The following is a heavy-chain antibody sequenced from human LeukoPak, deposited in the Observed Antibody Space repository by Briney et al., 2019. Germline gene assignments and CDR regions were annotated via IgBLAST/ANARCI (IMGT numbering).Heavy chain of an antibody. Sequence: GGSLRLSCAASGFTFSRYGMHWVRQAPGKGLEWVTVISYDGSNKYYGDSVKGRFTISRDNSKNTLYLKMNSLRAEDTAVYYCAKLCVDSSGYYYVQDAFDIWGQGTMVTVSS. J-gene: IGHJ3*02. D-gene: IGHD3-22*01. CDR2: ISYDGSNK. CDR3: AKLCVDSSGYYYVQDAFDI. CDR1: GFTFSRYG. V-gene: IGHV3-30*18.